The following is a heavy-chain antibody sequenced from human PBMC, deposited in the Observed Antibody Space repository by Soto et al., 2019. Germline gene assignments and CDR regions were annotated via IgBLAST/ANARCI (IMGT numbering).Heavy chain of an antibody. J-gene: IGHJ6*02. CDR1: GFTFSSYA. V-gene: IGHV3-30-3*01. D-gene: IGHD2-8*01. CDR3: AREGRCTNGVCYPYYYYYYGMDV. CDR2: ISYDGSNK. Sequence: LRLSCAASGFTFSSYAMHWVRQAPGKGLEWVAVISYDGSNKYYADSVKGRFTISRDNSKNTLYLQMNSLRAEDTAVYYCAREGRCTNGVCYPYYYYYYGMDVWGQGTTVTVSS.